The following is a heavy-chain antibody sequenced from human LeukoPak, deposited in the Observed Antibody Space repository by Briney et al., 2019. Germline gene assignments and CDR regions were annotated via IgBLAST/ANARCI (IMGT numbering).Heavy chain of an antibody. J-gene: IGHJ4*02. D-gene: IGHD5-12*01. CDR2: INGDGGSR. CDR3: AKGRVAYYFDY. CDR1: GFTFSSYW. V-gene: IGHV3-74*01. Sequence: GGSLRLSCVASGFTFSSYWIHWVRQAPGKGLVWVSRINGDGGSRDYADSVKGRFTISRDNAKNTLYLQMNSLRAEDTALYYCAKGRVAYYFDYWGQGTLVTVSS.